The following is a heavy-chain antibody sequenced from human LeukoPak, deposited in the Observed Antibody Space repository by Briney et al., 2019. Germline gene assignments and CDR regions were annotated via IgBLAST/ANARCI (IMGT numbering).Heavy chain of an antibody. CDR3: ASPGEGGRLWDFDD. D-gene: IGHD2-21*01. V-gene: IGHV3-7*01. CDR1: GFTFSSYW. Sequence: GGSLRLSCAASGFTFSSYWMSWVRQAPGKGLEWVANIKQGGSEKYYVDSVKGRFTISRDNAENSRYLQMNSLRAEDTAVYYCASPGEGGRLWDFDDWGQGTLVTVSS. CDR2: IKQGGSEK. J-gene: IGHJ4*02.